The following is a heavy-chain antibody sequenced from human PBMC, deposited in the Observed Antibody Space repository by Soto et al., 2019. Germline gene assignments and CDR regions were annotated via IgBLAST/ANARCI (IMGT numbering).Heavy chain of an antibody. D-gene: IGHD3-10*01. CDR3: ARAPGVWFGELERWFDS. V-gene: IGHV4-31*03. Sequence: SETLSLTCTVSGGSIRSGGYYWSWIRQHPGKGLEWIGYIYYSGSTYYNPSLKSRVTISVDTSKNRFALKLRSVTAADTAVYYCARAPGVWFGELERWFDSWGQGILVTVPS. CDR1: GGSIRSGGYY. J-gene: IGHJ5*01. CDR2: IYYSGST.